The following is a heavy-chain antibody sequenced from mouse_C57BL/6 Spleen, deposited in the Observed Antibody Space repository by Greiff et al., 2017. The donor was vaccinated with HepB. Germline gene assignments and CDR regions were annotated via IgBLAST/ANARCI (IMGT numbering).Heavy chain of an antibody. CDR1: GYSFTGYY. J-gene: IGHJ2*01. V-gene: IGHV1-42*01. CDR3: ARLGDEDDY. Sequence: EVKLMESGPELVKPGASVKISCKASGYSFTGYYMNWVKQSPEKSLEWIGEINPSTGGTTYNQKFKAKATLTVDKSSSTAYMQLKSLTSEDSAVYYCARLGDEDDYWGQGTTLTVSS. CDR2: INPSTGGT. D-gene: IGHD3-3*01.